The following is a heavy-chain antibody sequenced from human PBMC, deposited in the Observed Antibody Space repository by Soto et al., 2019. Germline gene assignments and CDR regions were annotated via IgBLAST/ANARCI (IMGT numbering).Heavy chain of an antibody. J-gene: IGHJ6*03. Sequence: QVQLQESGPGLAKPSQTLSLTCTVSGGSISSGDNYWSWIRQHPGKGLEWIAFIYYSGSTYYNPSLNSRVTISGDTSKNQFSLKLSSVTAADTAVYYCARAPQLLFYYYYYMDVWGKGTTVTVSS. D-gene: IGHD2-2*01. V-gene: IGHV4-31*03. CDR1: GGSISSGDNY. CDR3: ARAPQLLFYYYYYMDV. CDR2: IYYSGST.